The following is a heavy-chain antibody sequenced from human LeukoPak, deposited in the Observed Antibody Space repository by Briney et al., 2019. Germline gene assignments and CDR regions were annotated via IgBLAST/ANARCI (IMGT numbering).Heavy chain of an antibody. J-gene: IGHJ5*02. CDR2: INPNSGGT. CDR3: ARDQWSIAVAGTDWFDP. V-gene: IGHV1-2*02. D-gene: IGHD6-19*01. CDR1: GYTFTGYY. Sequence: ASVKVSCKASGYTFTGYYMHWARQAPGQGLEWMGWINPNSGGTNYAQKFQGRVTMTRDTSISTAYMELSRLRSDDTAVYYCARDQWSIAVAGTDWFDPWGQGTLVTVSS.